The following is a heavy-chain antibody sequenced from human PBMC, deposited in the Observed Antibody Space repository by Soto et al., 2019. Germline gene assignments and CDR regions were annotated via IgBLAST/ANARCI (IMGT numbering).Heavy chain of an antibody. CDR2: ISYDGSNK. CDR1: GFTFSSYG. V-gene: IGHV3-30*18. CDR3: AKDYSIFEQYFQH. J-gene: IGHJ1*01. Sequence: QVQLVESGGGVVQPGRSLRLSCAASGFTFSSYGMHWVRQAPGKGLEWVAVISYDGSNKYYADSVKGRFTISRDNSKNTLYLQMNSLRAEDTAVYYCAKDYSIFEQYFQHWGQGTLVTVSS. D-gene: IGHD2-15*01.